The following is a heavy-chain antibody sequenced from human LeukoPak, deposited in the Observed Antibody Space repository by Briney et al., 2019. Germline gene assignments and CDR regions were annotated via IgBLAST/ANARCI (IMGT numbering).Heavy chain of an antibody. CDR3: ASGLIAAAGFDY. D-gene: IGHD6-13*01. V-gene: IGHV3-23*01. Sequence: PGGSLRLSCAASGFTFSNAWMSWVRQAPGKGLEWVSTISGSGGSTYYADSVKGRFTISRDNSKNTLYLQMNSLRAEDTAVYYCASGLIAAAGFDYWGQGTLVTVSS. J-gene: IGHJ4*02. CDR1: GFTFSNAW. CDR2: ISGSGGST.